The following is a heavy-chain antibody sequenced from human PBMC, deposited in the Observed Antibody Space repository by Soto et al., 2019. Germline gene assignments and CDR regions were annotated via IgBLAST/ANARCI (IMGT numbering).Heavy chain of an antibody. V-gene: IGHV4-4*02. D-gene: IGHD3-10*01. CDR2: IYHSGST. Sequence: QVQLQESGPGLVKPSGTLSLTCAVSSGSISSSNWWSWVRQPPGKGLEWIGEIYHSGSTNYNPSLKSRVTISVDKSKNQLSLKLSSVTAADTAVYYCARVYFGSGSYYNLYYFDYWGQGTLVTVSS. CDR1: SGSISSSNW. J-gene: IGHJ4*02. CDR3: ARVYFGSGSYYNLYYFDY.